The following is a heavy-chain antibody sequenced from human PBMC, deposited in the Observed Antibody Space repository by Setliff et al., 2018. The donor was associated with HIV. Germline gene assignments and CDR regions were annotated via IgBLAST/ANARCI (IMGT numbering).Heavy chain of an antibody. CDR1: GFTFSSSC. Sequence: PGGSLRLSCVASGFTFSSSCMDWFRQAPGKGLEWVSSISYGSLYIYQSDSVRGRFTISRDDAKMSLYLQMNSLGAEDTAVYYCARDATRGGDMDVWAKGTTVTVSS. V-gene: IGHV3-21*01. CDR2: ISYGSLYI. J-gene: IGHJ6*03. D-gene: IGHD2-15*01. CDR3: ARDATRGGDMDV.